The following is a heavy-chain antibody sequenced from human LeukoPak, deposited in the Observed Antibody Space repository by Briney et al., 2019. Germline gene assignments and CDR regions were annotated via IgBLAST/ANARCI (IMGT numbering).Heavy chain of an antibody. V-gene: IGHV3-23*01. CDR3: AKASCSSTSCYVDY. D-gene: IGHD2-2*01. Sequence: GGSLRLSCTASGFTFSRWAMSWVRQAPGKGLEWVSALSGGGDMTYYADSVKGRFTIARDNSKNTLYLQMNSLRVEDTAVYYCAKASCSSTSCYVDYWGQGTLVTVS. J-gene: IGHJ4*02. CDR2: LSGGGDMT. CDR1: GFTFSRWA.